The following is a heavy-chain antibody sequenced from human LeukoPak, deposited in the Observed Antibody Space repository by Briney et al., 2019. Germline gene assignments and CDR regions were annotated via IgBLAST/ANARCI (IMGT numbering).Heavy chain of an antibody. CDR3: AASTTVTTFGY. Sequence: PSETLSLTCTVSGGSISSGDYYWSWIRQPPGKGPEWIGYIYYSGSTYYNPSLKSRVTISVDTSKNQFSLKLSSVTAADTAVYYCAASTTVTTFGYWGQGTLVTVSS. D-gene: IGHD4-17*01. CDR2: IYYSGST. CDR1: GGSISSGDYY. V-gene: IGHV4-30-4*01. J-gene: IGHJ4*02.